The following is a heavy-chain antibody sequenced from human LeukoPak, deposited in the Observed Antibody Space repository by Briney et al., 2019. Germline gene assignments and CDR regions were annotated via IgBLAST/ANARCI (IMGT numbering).Heavy chain of an antibody. Sequence: SETLSLTCAVYGGSFSGYYWSWIRQPPGKGLEWIGEINHSGSTNYNPSLKSRVTISVDTSKNQFSLKLSSVTAADTAVYYCARLNYGSGSYRAWKAFDIWGQGTMVTVSS. CDR3: ARLNYGSGSYRAWKAFDI. V-gene: IGHV4-34*01. CDR2: INHSGST. D-gene: IGHD3-10*01. J-gene: IGHJ3*02. CDR1: GGSFSGYY.